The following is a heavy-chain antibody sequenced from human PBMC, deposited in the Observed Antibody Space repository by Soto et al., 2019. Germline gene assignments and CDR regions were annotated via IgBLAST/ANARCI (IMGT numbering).Heavy chain of an antibody. Sequence: PSETLSLTCTVSGGSISSGDYYWSWIRQPPGKGLEWIGYIYYSGSTYYNPSLKSRVTISVDTSKNQFSLKLSSVTAADTAVYYCASALPSVALYYFDYWGQGTLVTVSS. CDR2: IYYSGST. V-gene: IGHV4-30-4*01. CDR3: ASALPSVALYYFDY. D-gene: IGHD6-19*01. CDR1: GGSISSGDYY. J-gene: IGHJ4*02.